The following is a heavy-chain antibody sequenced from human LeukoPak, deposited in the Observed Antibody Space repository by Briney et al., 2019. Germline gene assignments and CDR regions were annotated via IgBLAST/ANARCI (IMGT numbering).Heavy chain of an antibody. V-gene: IGHV4-34*01. CDR1: GGSFSGYY. Sequence: SETLSLTCAVYGGSFSGYYWSWIRQPPGKGLEWIGEINHSGSTNYNPSLKSRVTISVDTSKNQFSLKLSSVTAADTAVYYCARGPGGKKFDYWGQGTLVTVFS. J-gene: IGHJ4*02. CDR2: INHSGST. CDR3: ARGPGGKKFDY. D-gene: IGHD3-10*01.